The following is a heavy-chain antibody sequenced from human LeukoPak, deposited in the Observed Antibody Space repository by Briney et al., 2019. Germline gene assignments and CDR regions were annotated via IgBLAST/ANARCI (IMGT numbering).Heavy chain of an antibody. CDR1: GYSFTSYW. J-gene: IGHJ6*03. D-gene: IGHD3-10*01. CDR2: IYPGDSDT. V-gene: IGHV5-51*01. CDR3: ARQSPVTMVRGVIGYYYYYMDV. Sequence: GESLKISCKGSGYSFTSYWIVWVRQMPGKGLEWMGIIYPGDSDTRYSPSFQGQVTISADKSISTAYLQWSSLKASDTAMYYCARQSPVTMVRGVIGYYYYYMDVWGKGTTVTVSS.